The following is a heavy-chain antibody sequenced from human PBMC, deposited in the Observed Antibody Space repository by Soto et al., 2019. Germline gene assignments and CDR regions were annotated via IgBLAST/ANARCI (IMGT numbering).Heavy chain of an antibody. J-gene: IGHJ4*02. D-gene: IGHD4-17*01. CDR1: GFGFDEYG. CDR2: INRHGDST. Sequence: EVYLVEPGGGVVRPGGSLRLSCAASGFGFDEYGMSWVRQGPGKGLEWVSGINRHGDSTGYADSVKGRFTISRDNAKNSLYLQMNGLRVEDTAFYYCARDHRWGYEYGDYGDSWGQGTLVTVSS. CDR3: ARDHRWGYEYGDYGDS. V-gene: IGHV3-20*04.